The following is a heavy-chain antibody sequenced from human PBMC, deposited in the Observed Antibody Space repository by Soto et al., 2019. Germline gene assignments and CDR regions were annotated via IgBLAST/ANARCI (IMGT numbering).Heavy chain of an antibody. V-gene: IGHV1-69*01. J-gene: IGHJ6*02. CDR2: IIPTFGKA. Sequence: QVQLVQSGAEVKKPGSSVKVSCKASGGTFSSYAISWGRQAPGQGLEGMGGIIPTFGKANYAQKFQGRVTITADESTSTAYMELSSLRSEDTAVYYCARVDIVVVPAARSYYYYGMDVWGQGTTVTVSS. D-gene: IGHD2-2*03. CDR3: ARVDIVVVPAARSYYYYGMDV. CDR1: GGTFSSYA.